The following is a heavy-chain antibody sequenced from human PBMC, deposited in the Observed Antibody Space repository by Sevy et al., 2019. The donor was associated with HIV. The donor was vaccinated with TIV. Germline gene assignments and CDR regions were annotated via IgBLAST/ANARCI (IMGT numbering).Heavy chain of an antibody. CDR3: AREGCTRPHDY. Sequence: GGSLRLSCAVSGFNFNIYSMSWVRQAPGKGLEWVSTLSFGCGKINYTHSVKVRFIISRDDSKNTLYLQMNSLRAEDTAVYFCAREGCTRPHDYWCQGTLVTVSS. D-gene: IGHD2-8*01. J-gene: IGHJ4*02. V-gene: IGHV3-23*01. CDR2: LSFGCGKI. CDR1: GFNFNIYS.